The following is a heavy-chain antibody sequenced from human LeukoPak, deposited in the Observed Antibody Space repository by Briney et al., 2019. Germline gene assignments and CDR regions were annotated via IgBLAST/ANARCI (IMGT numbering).Heavy chain of an antibody. CDR2: ISSSGSTI. V-gene: IGHV3-48*03. Sequence: GGSLRLSCAASGFTFSSYEMNWVRQAPGKGLEWVSYISSSGSTIYYADSVKGRFTISGDNAKNSLYLQMNSLRAEDTAVYYCARSVVVVAATSGLDYWGQGTLVTVSS. J-gene: IGHJ4*02. CDR1: GFTFSSYE. D-gene: IGHD2-15*01. CDR3: ARSVVVVAATSGLDY.